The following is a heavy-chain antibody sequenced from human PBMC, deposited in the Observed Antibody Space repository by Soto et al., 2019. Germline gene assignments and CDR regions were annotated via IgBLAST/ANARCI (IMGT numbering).Heavy chain of an antibody. V-gene: IGHV4-59*01. CDR3: ARDSIGXXXEGMDV. CDR1: GGSISSYY. Sequence: PSETLSLTCTVSGGSISSYYWSWIRQPPGKGLEWIGYIYYSGSTNYNPSLKSRVTISVDTSKNQFSLKLSSVTAADTAVYYCARDSIGXXXEGMDVWGQGTTVTVSS. J-gene: IGHJ6*02. CDR2: IYYSGST. D-gene: IGHD3-22*01.